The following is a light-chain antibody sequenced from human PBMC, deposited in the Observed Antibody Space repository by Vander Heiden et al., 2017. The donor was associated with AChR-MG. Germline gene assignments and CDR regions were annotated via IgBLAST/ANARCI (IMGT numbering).Light chain of an antibody. CDR1: SSDVGSYNL. CDR2: EVN. Sequence: QSALTQPASGSGSPGQSITISCTGTSSDVGSYNLVSWYQHHPGKAPKRRMEEVNKRPSGVSNRFSGSKSGNTASLKISGLQGEDEADDYCCSYAGSTTHGAFGGGTKLTVL. J-gene: IGLJ2*01. CDR3: CSYAGSTTHGA. V-gene: IGLV2-23*02.